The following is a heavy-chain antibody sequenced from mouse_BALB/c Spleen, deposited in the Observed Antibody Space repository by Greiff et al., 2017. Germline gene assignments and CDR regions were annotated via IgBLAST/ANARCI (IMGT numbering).Heavy chain of an antibody. CDR3: ARHEHYFDY. V-gene: IGHV5-6-2*01. J-gene: IGHJ2*01. CDR1: GFTFSSYY. Sequence: DVMLVESGGGLVKLGGSLKLSCAASGFTFSSYYMSWVRQTPEKRLELVAAINSNGGSTYYPDTVKGRFTITRDNAKNTLYLQMSSLKSEDTALYYCARHEHYFDYWGQGTTLTVSS. CDR2: INSNGGST.